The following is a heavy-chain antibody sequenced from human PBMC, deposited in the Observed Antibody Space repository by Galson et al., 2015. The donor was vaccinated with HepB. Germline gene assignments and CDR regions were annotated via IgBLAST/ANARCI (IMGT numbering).Heavy chain of an antibody. D-gene: IGHD2-15*01. CDR3: ARGALVAVVDATQNNWFDP. J-gene: IGHJ5*02. V-gene: IGHV1-18*01. CDR2: ISAYDRDT. CDR1: GYTFTKYG. Sequence: SVKVSCKASGYTFTKYGISWVRQAPGQGLEWMGWISAYDRDTNYAQKFQGRVTMTTDTSTTTAYMELRSLRSDDTAVYYCARGALVAVVDATQNNWFDPWGQGTLVTVSS.